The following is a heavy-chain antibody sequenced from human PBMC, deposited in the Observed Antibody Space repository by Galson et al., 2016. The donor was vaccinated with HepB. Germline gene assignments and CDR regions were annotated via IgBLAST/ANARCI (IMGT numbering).Heavy chain of an antibody. V-gene: IGHV1-2*06. Sequence: SVKVSCKASGYSFTDYYMHWVRQTPGQGLEWMGRINPKNGGTKYIEKFQGSVTMTRDTSISTAYLELSRLGSDDTAVYYCARDYYGSGSYSPYWGQGTLGTASS. CDR1: GYSFTDYY. CDR2: INPKNGGT. J-gene: IGHJ4*02. D-gene: IGHD3-10*01. CDR3: ARDYYGSGSYSPY.